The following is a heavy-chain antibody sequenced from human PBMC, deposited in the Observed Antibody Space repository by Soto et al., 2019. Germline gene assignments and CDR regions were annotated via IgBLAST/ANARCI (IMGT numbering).Heavy chain of an antibody. CDR2: IGSTGDT. D-gene: IGHD4-17*01. Sequence: PGGSLRLSCAASGFTFSSYDMHWVRQVAGKGLEWVSAIGSTGDTYYSDSVKGRFTISRENARDSLYLHMNSLRVGDTAVYYCVREERSVLTTHYNYYMDVWGKGTTVTVSS. CDR1: GFTFSSYD. CDR3: VREERSVLTTHYNYYMDV. V-gene: IGHV3-13*01. J-gene: IGHJ6*03.